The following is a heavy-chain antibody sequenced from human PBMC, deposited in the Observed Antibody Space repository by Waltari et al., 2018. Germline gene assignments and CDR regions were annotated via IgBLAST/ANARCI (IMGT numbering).Heavy chain of an antibody. CDR1: GFTFSSYA. D-gene: IGHD3-10*01. Sequence: QVQLVESGGGVVQPGRALRLSCAASGFTFSSYAMHWVRRAPGKGLEWVAVISYDGSNKYYADSVKGRFTISRDNSKNTLYLQMNSLRAEDTAVYYCAREAGWGSGSYLNYWGQGTLVTVSS. V-gene: IGHV3-30-3*01. J-gene: IGHJ4*02. CDR3: AREAGWGSGSYLNY. CDR2: ISYDGSNK.